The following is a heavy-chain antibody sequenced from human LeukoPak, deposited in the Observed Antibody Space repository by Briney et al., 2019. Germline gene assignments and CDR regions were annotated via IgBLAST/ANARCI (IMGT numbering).Heavy chain of an antibody. J-gene: IGHJ4*02. V-gene: IGHV4-39*01. Sequence: SETLSLTCTVSGGSIISNSYYWGWIRQPPGKGLEWIGSIYYTGSTYYNPSLKSRVTISVDTSKNQFSLKLSSVTAADTAVYHCARGITGITATGSEWGQGTLVTVSS. D-gene: IGHD6-13*01. CDR3: ARGITGITATGSE. CDR2: IYYTGST. CDR1: GGSIISNSYY.